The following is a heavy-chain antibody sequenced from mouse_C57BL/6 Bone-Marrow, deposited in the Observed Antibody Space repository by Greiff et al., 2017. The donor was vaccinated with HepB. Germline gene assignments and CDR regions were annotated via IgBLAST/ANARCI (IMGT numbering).Heavy chain of an antibody. CDR2: IDPSDSYT. D-gene: IGHD1-1*01. V-gene: IGHV1-69*01. J-gene: IGHJ1*03. Sequence: QVQLQQSGAELVMPGASVKLSCKASGYTFTSYWMHWVKQRPGQGLEWIGEIDPSDSYTNYNQKFKGKSTLTVDKSSSTAYMQLSSLTSEDSAVYYCASPHYYGSRSGYFDVWGTGTTVTVSS. CDR1: GYTFTSYW. CDR3: ASPHYYGSRSGYFDV.